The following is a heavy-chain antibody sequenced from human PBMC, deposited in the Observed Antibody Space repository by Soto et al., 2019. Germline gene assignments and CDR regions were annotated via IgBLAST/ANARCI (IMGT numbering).Heavy chain of an antibody. CDR1: GGTFSSYS. J-gene: IGHJ2*01. D-gene: IGHD3-16*01. CDR3: ARPFQSWPGGWYFDL. CDR2: IIPIFGTV. V-gene: IGHV1-69*01. Sequence: QVQLVQSGAEVKKPGSSVKVSCKASGGTFSSYSIHWVRQAPGQGLEWMGGIIPIFGTVNYAQKFQGRVTLTADESTSTAHTELSSLRNEDTAVYYCARPFQSWPGGWYFDLWGRGTLVTASS.